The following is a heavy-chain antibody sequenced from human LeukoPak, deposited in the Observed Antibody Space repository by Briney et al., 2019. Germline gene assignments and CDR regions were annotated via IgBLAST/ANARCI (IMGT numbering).Heavy chain of an antibody. D-gene: IGHD4-17*01. CDR1: GFTFSSYW. J-gene: IGHJ4*02. Sequence: PGGSLRLSCAASGFTFSSYWMSWVHQAPGKGLEWVANIKQDGSEKYYVDSVKGRFTISRDKAKNSLYLQMNSLRAEDTAVYYCARERTYGDYVLWGQGTLVTVSS. CDR3: ARERTYGDYVL. CDR2: IKQDGSEK. V-gene: IGHV3-7*01.